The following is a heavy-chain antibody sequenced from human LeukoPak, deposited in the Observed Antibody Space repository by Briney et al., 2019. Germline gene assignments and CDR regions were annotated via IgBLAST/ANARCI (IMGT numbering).Heavy chain of an antibody. CDR1: GFTVSSNY. V-gene: IGHV3-48*04. D-gene: IGHD3-22*01. J-gene: IGHJ4*02. CDR2: ISSSSSTI. CDR3: ARRGPHYYDSSGYYYYFDY. Sequence: GGSLRLSCAASGFTVSSNYMSWVRQAPGKGLEWVSYISSSSSTIYYADSVKGRFTISRDNAKNSLYLQMNSLRAEDTAVYYCARRGPHYYDSSGYYYYFDYWGQGTLVTVSS.